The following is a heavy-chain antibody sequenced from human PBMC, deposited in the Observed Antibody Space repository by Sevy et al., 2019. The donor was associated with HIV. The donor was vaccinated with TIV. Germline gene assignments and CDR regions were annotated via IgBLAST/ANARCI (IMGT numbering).Heavy chain of an antibody. Sequence: ASVKVSCKASGGTFSSYAISWVRQAPGQGLEWMGGIIPIFGTANYAQKFQGRVTITADESTGTAYMELSSLRSEDTAVYYCARDPDVVPAAIGAPSYYYYGMDVWGQGTTVTVSS. V-gene: IGHV1-69*13. CDR2: IIPIFGTA. CDR1: GGTFSSYA. CDR3: ARDPDVVPAAIGAPSYYYYGMDV. D-gene: IGHD2-2*01. J-gene: IGHJ6*02.